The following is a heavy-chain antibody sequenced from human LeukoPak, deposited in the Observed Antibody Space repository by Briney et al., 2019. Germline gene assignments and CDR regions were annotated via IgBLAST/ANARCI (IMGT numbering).Heavy chain of an antibody. Sequence: PSETLSLTCTVSGGSIDSYYWSWIRQPPGKGLEWIGYIYYTGSTEHHPSLKSRVTISLDTSKNQFSLKLTSVTAADTAVYYCARVYQSAEYYFDYWGQGNLVSVSS. CDR2: IYYTGST. V-gene: IGHV4-59*01. J-gene: IGHJ4*02. CDR1: GGSIDSYY. CDR3: ARVYQSAEYYFDY. D-gene: IGHD2-2*01.